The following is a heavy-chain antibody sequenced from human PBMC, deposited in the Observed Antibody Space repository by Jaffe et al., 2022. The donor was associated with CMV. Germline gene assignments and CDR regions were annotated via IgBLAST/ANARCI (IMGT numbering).Heavy chain of an antibody. CDR3: AKGYCSSITCYTMILDP. D-gene: IGHD2-2*02. Sequence: EVQLLESGGDLVQPGGSLRLSCAASGFTFTNSAMTWVRQAPGKGLEWVSAISGGSTYYADSVKGRFTISRDNSRNTLYLQMNSLRAEDTAVYYCAKGYCSSITCYTMILDPWGQGTLVTVSS. J-gene: IGHJ5*02. V-gene: IGHV3-23*01. CDR2: ISGGST. CDR1: GFTFTNSA.